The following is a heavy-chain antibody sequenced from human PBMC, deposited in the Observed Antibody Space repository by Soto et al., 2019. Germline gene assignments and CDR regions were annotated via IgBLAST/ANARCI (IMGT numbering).Heavy chain of an antibody. CDR1: GFTFSIYA. CDR2: IDGGVDDT. V-gene: IGHV3-23*01. Sequence: HPGGSLRLSCAASGFTFSIYAMSWVRQAPGKGLEWVSGIDGGVDDTYYADSVKGRFTISRDDSRNTLSLQMSSLRAEDTAVYYWAKAVLAVVGNYFNYGGQGIVVTVS. CDR3: AKAVLAVVGNYFNY. J-gene: IGHJ4*02. D-gene: IGHD6-19*01.